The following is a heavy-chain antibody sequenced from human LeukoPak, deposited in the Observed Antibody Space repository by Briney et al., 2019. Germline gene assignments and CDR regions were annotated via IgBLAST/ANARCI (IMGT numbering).Heavy chain of an antibody. CDR1: GGSFSGYY. CDR3: ARANVVPASIPYGMDV. V-gene: IGHV4-34*01. CDR2: INHSGST. D-gene: IGHD2-2*01. Sequence: SETLSLTCAVYGGSFSGYYWGWIRQPPGKGLEWIGEINHSGSTNYNPSLKSRVTISVDTSKNQFSLKLSSVTAADTAVYYCARANVVPASIPYGMDVWGQGTTVTVSS. J-gene: IGHJ6*02.